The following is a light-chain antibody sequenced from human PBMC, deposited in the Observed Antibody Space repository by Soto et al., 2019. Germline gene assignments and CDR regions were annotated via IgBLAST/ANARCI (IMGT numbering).Light chain of an antibody. V-gene: IGKV3-20*01. CDR1: QGVFSNF. CDR3: PQYGSSPIT. Sequence: EIVLTQSPGTLSLSPGERATLSCRASQGVFSNFLAWYQQKPGQAPRLLIYGASSRATGIPDRFSGSGSGTDFPLTISRLEPEDFEVYFCPQYGSSPITFGQGTRLEIK. CDR2: GAS. J-gene: IGKJ5*01.